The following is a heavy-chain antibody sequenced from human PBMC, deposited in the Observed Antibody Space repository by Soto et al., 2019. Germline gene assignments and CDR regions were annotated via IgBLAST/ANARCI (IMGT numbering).Heavy chain of an antibody. CDR1: GGSISTGGYY. V-gene: IGHV4-31*03. CDR3: ARKQAGFFYGIDY. Sequence: QVQLQESGPGLVKPSQTLSLTCTVSGGSISTGGYYWSWIRQYPGKGLEWLGYIDGSGYTFYNPSLQSRLTLSIDTSKNQFSLKLSSAAAADTAVYFCARKQAGFFYGIDYWGQGTLVTVSS. J-gene: IGHJ4*02. D-gene: IGHD3-3*01. CDR2: IDGSGYT.